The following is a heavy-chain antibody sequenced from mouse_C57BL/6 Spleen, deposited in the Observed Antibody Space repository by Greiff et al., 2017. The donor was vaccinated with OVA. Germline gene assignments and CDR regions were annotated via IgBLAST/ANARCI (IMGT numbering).Heavy chain of an antibody. CDR2: IDPSDSYT. CDR3: ASPHYYGSSYAMDY. CDR1: GYTFTSYW. V-gene: IGHV1-50*01. Sequence: VQLQQPGAELVKPGASVKLSCKASGYTFTSYWMQWVKQRPGQGLEWIGEIDPSDSYTNYNQKFKGKATLTVDTSSSTAYMQLSSLTSEDSAVYYCASPHYYGSSYAMDYWGQGTSVTVSS. J-gene: IGHJ4*01. D-gene: IGHD1-1*01.